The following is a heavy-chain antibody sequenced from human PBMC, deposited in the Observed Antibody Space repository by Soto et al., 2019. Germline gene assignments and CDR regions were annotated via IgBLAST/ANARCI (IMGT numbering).Heavy chain of an antibody. CDR3: ARDLSRFLVQGQPYYYGMDV. CDR1: GYTFTGYY. J-gene: IGHJ6*02. Sequence: VSVKVSCKASGYTFTGYYMHWVRQAPGQGLEWMGWINPNSGGTNYAQKFQGWVTMTRDTSISTAYMELSRLRSDDTAVYYCARDLSRFLVQGQPYYYGMDVWGQGTTVTVSS. V-gene: IGHV1-2*04. D-gene: IGHD3-3*01. CDR2: INPNSGGT.